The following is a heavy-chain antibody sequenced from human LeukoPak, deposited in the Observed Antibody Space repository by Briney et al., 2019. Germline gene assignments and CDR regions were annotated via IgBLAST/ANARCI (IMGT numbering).Heavy chain of an antibody. Sequence: PSETLSLTCAVSGGSISSSNWWSWVRQPPGKGLEWIGEIYHSGSTNYNPSLKSRVTISVDKSENQFSLKLSSVTAADTAVYYCASLAKYSSGWYYYYYGMDVWGKGTTVTVSS. CDR2: IYHSGST. CDR1: GGSISSSNW. CDR3: ASLAKYSSGWYYYYYGMDV. J-gene: IGHJ6*04. V-gene: IGHV4-4*02. D-gene: IGHD6-19*01.